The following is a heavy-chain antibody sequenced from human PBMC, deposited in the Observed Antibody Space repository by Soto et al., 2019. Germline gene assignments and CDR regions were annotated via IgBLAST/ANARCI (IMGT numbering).Heavy chain of an antibody. CDR3: ARTNDWSGYYYFDY. V-gene: IGHV1-69*13. D-gene: IGHD3-3*01. J-gene: IGHJ4*02. CDR2: IIPIFGTA. CDR1: GGTFSSYA. Sequence: ASVKVSCKASGGTFSSYAISWVRQAPGQGLEWMGGIIPIFGTANYAQKFQGRVTITADESTSTAYMELSSLRSEDTAVYYCARTNDWSGYYYFDYWGQGTPVTVSS.